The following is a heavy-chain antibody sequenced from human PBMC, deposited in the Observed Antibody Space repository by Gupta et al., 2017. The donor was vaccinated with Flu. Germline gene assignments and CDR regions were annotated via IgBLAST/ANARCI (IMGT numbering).Heavy chain of an antibody. CDR1: GFTFDDYA. CDR3: AKENRLIKIKPGIAVAGTEGDAFDI. J-gene: IGHJ3*02. CDR2: ISWNSGSI. Sequence: EVQLVESGGGLVQPGRSLRLSCAASGFTFDDYAMHWVRHAPGKGLEWVSGISWNSGSIGYADSVKGRFTISRDNAKNSLYLQMNSLRAEDTALYYCAKENRLIKIKPGIAVAGTEGDAFDIWGQRTMVTVSS. D-gene: IGHD6-19*01. V-gene: IGHV3-9*01.